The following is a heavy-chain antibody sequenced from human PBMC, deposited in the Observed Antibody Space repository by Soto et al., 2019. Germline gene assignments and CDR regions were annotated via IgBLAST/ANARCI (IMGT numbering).Heavy chain of an antibody. D-gene: IGHD4-17*01. Sequence: PGESLKISCKGSGYSFTSYWISWVRQMPGKGLEWMGRIDPSDSYTNYSPSFQGHVTISADKSISTAYLQWSSLKASDTAMYYCASGREDYGDYQYYYGMDVWDQGTTVTVSS. V-gene: IGHV5-10-1*01. J-gene: IGHJ6*02. CDR3: ASGREDYGDYQYYYGMDV. CDR2: IDPSDSYT. CDR1: GYSFTSYW.